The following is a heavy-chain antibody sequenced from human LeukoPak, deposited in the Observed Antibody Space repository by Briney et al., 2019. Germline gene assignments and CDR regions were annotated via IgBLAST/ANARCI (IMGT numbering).Heavy chain of an antibody. CDR2: INHSGST. Sequence: SETLSLTCAVYGGSFSGYYWSWIRQPPGKGLEWIGEINHSGSTNYNPSLKSRVTISVDTSKNQFSLKLSSVTAADTAVYYCARGRPRLWFGELLASSHDAFDIWGQGTVVTVSS. CDR3: ARGRPRLWFGELLASSHDAFDI. J-gene: IGHJ3*02. D-gene: IGHD3-10*01. V-gene: IGHV4-34*01. CDR1: GGSFSGYY.